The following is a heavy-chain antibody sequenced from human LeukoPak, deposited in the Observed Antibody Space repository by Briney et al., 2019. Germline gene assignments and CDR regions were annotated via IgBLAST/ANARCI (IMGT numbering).Heavy chain of an antibody. CDR1: GYTFSNYY. V-gene: IGHV1-2*02. Sequence: ASVKVSCKASGYTFSNYYMNWVRQAPGQGLEWMGIINPSGGTNYAQKFQGRVTMTRDTSISTAYMELSRLRSDDTAVYYCARERLITPRTYYFDYWGQGTLVTVSS. CDR3: ARERLITPRTYYFDY. D-gene: IGHD4-23*01. J-gene: IGHJ4*02. CDR2: INPSGGT.